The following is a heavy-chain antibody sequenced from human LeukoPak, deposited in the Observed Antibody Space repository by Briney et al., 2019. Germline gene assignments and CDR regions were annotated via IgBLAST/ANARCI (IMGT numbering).Heavy chain of an antibody. Sequence: GGSLRLSCAASGFTFTNAWMNWVRQAPGKGPEWLGRIKLKTEGSTTDYADSVKGRFTISRDNAKNSLYLQMNSLRAEDTAVYYCASSYYYDSSGYYSHAFDIWGQGTMVTVSS. CDR3: ASSYYYDSSGYYSHAFDI. J-gene: IGHJ3*02. V-gene: IGHV3-15*01. CDR1: GFTFTNAW. D-gene: IGHD3-22*01. CDR2: IKLKTEGSTT.